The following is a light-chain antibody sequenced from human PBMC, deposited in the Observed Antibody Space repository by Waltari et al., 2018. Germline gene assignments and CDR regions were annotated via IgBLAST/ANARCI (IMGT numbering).Light chain of an antibody. Sequence: DIQTTQSPSSLCASVGDMVTITCRSSQSISMELNGFQQKTGKAPKRLIYAASSLESGVPSMFSGSGSGADFTLTISSLQPEDFATYYCQQSYSTPPNTFGPGTKVDIK. CDR1: QSISME. CDR2: AAS. V-gene: IGKV1-39*01. CDR3: QQSYSTPPNT. J-gene: IGKJ3*01.